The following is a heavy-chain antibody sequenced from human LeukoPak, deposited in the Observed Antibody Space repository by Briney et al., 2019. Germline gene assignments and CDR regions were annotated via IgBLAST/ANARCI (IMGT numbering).Heavy chain of an antibody. D-gene: IGHD4-17*01. CDR3: AKDRLLYGDYYFDC. CDR2: ISGSGGSA. CDR1: GFTFSSYA. J-gene: IGHJ4*02. V-gene: IGHV3-23*01. Sequence: GGSLTLSCPASGFTFSSYAMSWVRQAPGKGLEWVSAISGSGGSAYYADSVKGRCTISTDNSKTTLYLQMNSLRAEDTAVYYCAKDRLLYGDYYFDCGGQGTLVTVSS.